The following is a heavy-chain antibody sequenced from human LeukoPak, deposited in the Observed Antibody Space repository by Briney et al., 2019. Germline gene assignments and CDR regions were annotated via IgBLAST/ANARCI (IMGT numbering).Heavy chain of an antibody. Sequence: GESLKISCKGSGYSFTSYWIGWVRQKAGKGLEWMGIIYPGDSDTRYDPSFQGQVTISADKSISTAYLQWSSLKASDTAMYYCARRVAVAGHLYWYFDLWGRGTLVTVSS. CDR1: GYSFTSYW. CDR2: IYPGDSDT. CDR3: ARRVAVAGHLYWYFDL. V-gene: IGHV5-51*01. J-gene: IGHJ2*01. D-gene: IGHD6-19*01.